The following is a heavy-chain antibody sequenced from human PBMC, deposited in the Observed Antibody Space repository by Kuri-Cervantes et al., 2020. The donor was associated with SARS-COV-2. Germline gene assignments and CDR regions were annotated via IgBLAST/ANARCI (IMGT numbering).Heavy chain of an antibody. D-gene: IGHD4-17*01. V-gene: IGHV3-23*01. CDR2: ISGSGGST. CDR1: GFTFSSYA. CDR3: ARHPTYGDYPYWYFDL. Sequence: GESLKISCEGSGFTFSSYAMSWVRQAPGKGLEWVSAISGSGGSTYYADSVKGRFNISRDNSKNKLYLQMNSLRAEDTAVYYCARHPTYGDYPYWYFDLWGRGTLVTVSS. J-gene: IGHJ2*01.